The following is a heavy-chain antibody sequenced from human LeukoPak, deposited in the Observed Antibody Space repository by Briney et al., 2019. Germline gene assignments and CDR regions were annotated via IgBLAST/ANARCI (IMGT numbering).Heavy chain of an antibody. CDR1: GFTFSNYA. Sequence: GGSLRLSCAASGFTFSNYAMSWVRQAPGKGLEWVSGVSASGDRTYYGDSVKGRFTISRDNSKNTLYLQMNSLRAEDTAVYYCAKDLPKITIFGALQHWGQGTLVAVSS. J-gene: IGHJ1*01. CDR2: VSASGDRT. D-gene: IGHD3-3*01. V-gene: IGHV3-23*01. CDR3: AKDLPKITIFGALQH.